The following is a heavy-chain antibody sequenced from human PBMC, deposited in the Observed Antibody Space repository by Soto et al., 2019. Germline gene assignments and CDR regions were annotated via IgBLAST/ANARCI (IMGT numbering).Heavy chain of an antibody. CDR1: GGSFSGYY. D-gene: IGHD3-10*01. CDR3: ARATYGSGSYRVAY. Sequence: SETLSLTCAVYGGSFSGYYWSWIRQPPGKGLEWIGEINHSGSTNYNPSLKSRVTISVDTSKNQFSLKLSSVTAADTAVYYCARATYGSGSYRVAYWGQGTLVTVSS. V-gene: IGHV4-34*01. J-gene: IGHJ4*02. CDR2: INHSGST.